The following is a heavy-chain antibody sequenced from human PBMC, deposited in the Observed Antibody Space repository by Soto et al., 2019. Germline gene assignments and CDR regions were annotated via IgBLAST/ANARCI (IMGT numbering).Heavy chain of an antibody. D-gene: IGHD2-2*01. J-gene: IGHJ4*02. CDR2: ISYDGSNK. CDR3: ARGPSSLTRFDY. CDR1: GFTFSSYA. V-gene: IGHV3-30-3*01. Sequence: GGSLRLSCAASGFTFSSYAMHWVRQAPGKGLEWVAGISYDGSNKYYAASVKGRFTISRDNSKNTLYLQMNSLRAEDTAVYYCARGPSSLTRFDYWGQGTLVTVSS.